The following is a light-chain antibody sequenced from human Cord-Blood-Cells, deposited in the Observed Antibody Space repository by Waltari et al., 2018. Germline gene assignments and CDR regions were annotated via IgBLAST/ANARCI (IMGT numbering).Light chain of an antibody. CDR2: DAS. J-gene: IGKJ4*01. V-gene: IGKV1-33*01. CDR3: QQYDNLPRLT. CDR1: QDISKY. Sequence: DIQMTQSPSSLSASVGDRVTITCQASQDISKYLNWYQQKPGKAPKLLIYDASNLETGVPSRFSGSGSGTDFTFTISSLQPEDIATYYCQQYDNLPRLTFGGGTKVEIK.